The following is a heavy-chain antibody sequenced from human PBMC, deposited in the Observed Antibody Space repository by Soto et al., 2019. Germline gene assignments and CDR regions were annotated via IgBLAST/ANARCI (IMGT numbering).Heavy chain of an antibody. V-gene: IGHV4-31*03. D-gene: IGHD3-9*01. J-gene: IGHJ5*02. CDR1: GGSISSGGYY. CDR2: IYYSGST. Sequence: SETLSLTCTVSGGSISSGGYYWSWIRQHPGKGLEWIGYIYYSGSTYYNPSLKSRVTISVDTSQNQFSLKLSFVTVADMVLYYCARASDYDIVTGNHRTNCFDPLYQGTLLTASS. CDR3: ARASDYDIVTGNHRTNCFDP.